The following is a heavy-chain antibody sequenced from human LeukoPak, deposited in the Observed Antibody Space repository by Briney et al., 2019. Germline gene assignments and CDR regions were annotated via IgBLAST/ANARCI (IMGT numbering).Heavy chain of an antibody. CDR2: IYYRGDI. CDR1: DGSIRTYY. Sequence: PSVTLSLTCSVSDGSIRTYYWSWIRQSPGQGLEWIGNIYYRGDINYNPSLKSRVIISIDTSKNQFSLKVTSLTAADTAVYYCATNKDWAEADWGRGTLVIVSS. D-gene: IGHD3/OR15-3a*01. J-gene: IGHJ4*02. CDR3: ATNKDWAEAD. V-gene: IGHV4-59*03.